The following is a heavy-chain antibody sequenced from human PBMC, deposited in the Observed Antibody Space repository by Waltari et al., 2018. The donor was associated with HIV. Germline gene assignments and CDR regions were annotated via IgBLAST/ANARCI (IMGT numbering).Heavy chain of an antibody. CDR3: VRDSYGFDI. D-gene: IGHD3-16*01. CDR1: GDSVSSDTAT. J-gene: IGHJ4*02. Sequence: QVDLQQSGPGLVEASHSIFLSCVISGDSVSSDTATWKWGRQFPAGGLVWLGKTYHKSEWHQYYSISLKGRIAINSDTSKNQFSLHLSSVTPGDTATYYCVRDSYGFDIWGEGTLVTVPP. CDR2: TYHKSEWHQ. V-gene: IGHV6-1*01.